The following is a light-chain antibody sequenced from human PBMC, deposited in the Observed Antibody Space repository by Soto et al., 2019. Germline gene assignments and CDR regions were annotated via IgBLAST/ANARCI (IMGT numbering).Light chain of an antibody. CDR3: SSFESRTPPLFV. V-gene: IGLV2-14*01. CDR2: EIS. J-gene: IGLJ1*01. CDR1: SSNIGYYNF. Sequence: QSALTQPASVSGSPGQSITISCTGSSSNIGYYNFVSWYQQHPGKAPKLLLYEISNRPSGVPDRFSGSKSGNTASLTISGLQSEDEVNFSGSSFESRTPPLFVFG.